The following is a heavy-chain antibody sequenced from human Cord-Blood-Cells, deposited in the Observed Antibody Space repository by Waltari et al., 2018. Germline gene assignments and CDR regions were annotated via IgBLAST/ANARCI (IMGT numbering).Heavy chain of an antibody. Sequence: QVQLVQSGAEVKKPGASVKVSCKASGYTFTSYDINWVRQPTGQGLEGMGWMNPKRGKTGDAQKFQGRVTITRNTSISTAYMELSSLRSEDTAVYYCARGLGYWSSTSCYFDYWGQGTLVTVSS. CDR3: ARGLGYWSSTSCYFDY. D-gene: IGHD2-2*01. CDR1: GYTFTSYD. CDR2: MNPKRGKT. V-gene: IGHV1-8*03. J-gene: IGHJ4*02.